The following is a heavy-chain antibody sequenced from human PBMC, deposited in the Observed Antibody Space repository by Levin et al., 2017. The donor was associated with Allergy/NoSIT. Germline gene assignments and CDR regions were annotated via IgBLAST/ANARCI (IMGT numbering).Heavy chain of an antibody. Sequence: GGSLRLSCAASGFTFSSYSMNWVRQAPGMGLEWVSSISSSSSYIYYADSVKGRFTISRDNAKNSLYLQMNSLRAEDTAVYYCARLAAAGPFDYWGQGTLVTVSS. CDR3: ARLAAAGPFDY. V-gene: IGHV3-21*01. CDR2: ISSSSSYI. CDR1: GFTFSSYS. J-gene: IGHJ4*02. D-gene: IGHD6-13*01.